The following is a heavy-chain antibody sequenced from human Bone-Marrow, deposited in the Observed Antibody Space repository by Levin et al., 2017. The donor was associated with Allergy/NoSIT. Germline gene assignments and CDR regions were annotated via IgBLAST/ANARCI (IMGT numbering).Heavy chain of an antibody. V-gene: IGHV1-18*01. CDR1: GYTFTSYG. D-gene: IGHD3-3*01. CDR2: ISTYNGNT. J-gene: IGHJ4*01. Sequence: GESLKISCKASGYTFTSYGITWVRQAPGQGLEWMGWISTYNGNTDYAQGLQGRVTMTTDTSTTTAYLDLRGLRSDDTAVYYCARDFRVGSATSSGPSDYWGRGTLVTVSS. CDR3: ARDFRVGSATSSGPSDY.